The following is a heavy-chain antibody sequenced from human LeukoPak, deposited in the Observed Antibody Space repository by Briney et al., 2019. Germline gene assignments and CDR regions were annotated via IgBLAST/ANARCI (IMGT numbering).Heavy chain of an antibody. CDR1: GYTFTSYA. CDR3: ARVMDYDFWSGHYGVWFDP. CDR2: INTNTGNP. V-gene: IGHV7-4-1*02. D-gene: IGHD3-3*01. Sequence: ASVKVSCKASGYTFTSYAMNWVRQAPGQGLEWMGWINTNTGNPTYAQGFTGRFVFSLDTSVSTAYLQISSLKAEDTAVYYCARVMDYDFWSGHYGVWFDPWGQGTLVTVSS. J-gene: IGHJ5*02.